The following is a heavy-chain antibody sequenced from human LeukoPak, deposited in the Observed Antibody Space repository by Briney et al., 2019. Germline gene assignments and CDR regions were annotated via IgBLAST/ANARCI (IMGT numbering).Heavy chain of an antibody. CDR2: INHTGDT. V-gene: IGHV4-34*01. D-gene: IGHD6-13*01. CDR1: GGFFSGYY. Sequence: SETLSLTCAVSGGFFSGYYWTWLRQTPGKRLERPGEINHTGDTNYNPSLKRRVRISADTSKNQFSLKVSSVTAADTAIYYCTIIAASGIPRGYFYMDVWAKGTTVTVSS. J-gene: IGHJ6*03. CDR3: TIIAASGIPRGYFYMDV.